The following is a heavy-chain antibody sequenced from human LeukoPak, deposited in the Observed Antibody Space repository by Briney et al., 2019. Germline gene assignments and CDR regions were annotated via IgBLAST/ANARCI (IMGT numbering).Heavy chain of an antibody. J-gene: IGHJ4*02. CDR3: ARAEYSSSWFDY. CDR1: GGTFSSYA. D-gene: IGHD6-13*01. Sequence: PVKVSCKASGGTFSSYAISWVRQAPGQGLEWMGGIIPIFGTANYAQKFQGRVTITADESTSTAYMELSSLRSEDTAVYYCARAEYSSSWFDYWGQGTLVTVSS. CDR2: IIPIFGTA. V-gene: IGHV1-69*13.